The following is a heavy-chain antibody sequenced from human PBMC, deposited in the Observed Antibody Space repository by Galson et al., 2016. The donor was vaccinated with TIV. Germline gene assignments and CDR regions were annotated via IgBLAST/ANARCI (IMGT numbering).Heavy chain of an antibody. J-gene: IGHJ4*02. Sequence: GSLRLSCAVSGVIVSNNYMNWVRQAPGKGLEWVSSIGGTGGSTYYADSVKGRFTIYRDSYKDTVYLKMNSLRAEDTAIYFCAKDRQWIPSSLDYWGQGILVTVTS. CDR1: GVIVSNNY. CDR3: AKDRQWIPSSLDY. CDR2: IGGTGGST. V-gene: IGHV3-23*01. D-gene: IGHD5-18*01.